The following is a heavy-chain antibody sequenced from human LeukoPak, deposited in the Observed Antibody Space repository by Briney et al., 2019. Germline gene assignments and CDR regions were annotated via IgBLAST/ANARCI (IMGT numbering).Heavy chain of an antibody. CDR3: AKDHCSSTSYYFSGMDV. J-gene: IGHJ6*02. D-gene: IGHD2-2*01. Sequence: GGSLRLSCAASGFTFSSYAMSWVRQAPGKGLEWVSAISGSGGSTYYADSVKGRFTISRDNSKNTLYLQMNSLRAEDTAVYYCAKDHCSSTSYYFSGMDVWGQGTTVTVSS. CDR2: ISGSGGST. V-gene: IGHV3-23*01. CDR1: GFTFSSYA.